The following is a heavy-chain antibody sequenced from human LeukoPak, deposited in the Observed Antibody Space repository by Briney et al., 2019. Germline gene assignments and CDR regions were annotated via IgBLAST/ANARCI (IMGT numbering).Heavy chain of an antibody. CDR1: GDSVASNSAA. V-gene: IGHV6-1*01. D-gene: IGHD6-19*01. Sequence: SQTLSLTCVISGDSVASNSAAWNWLRQSPSRGLEWLGRIYYRSKWYNEYAVSMEGRLTIHPDTSKRHISLQLTSVTPEDTAVYFCASSISAVGGNFLDNWGQGTLVTVSS. CDR2: IYYRSKWYN. CDR3: ASSISAVGGNFLDN. J-gene: IGHJ4*02.